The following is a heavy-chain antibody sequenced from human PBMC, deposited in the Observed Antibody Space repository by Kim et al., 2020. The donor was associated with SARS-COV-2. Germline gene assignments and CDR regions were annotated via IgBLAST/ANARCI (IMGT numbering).Heavy chain of an antibody. CDR2: IYSGGSST. V-gene: IGHV3-23*03. D-gene: IGHD1-7*01. Sequence: GGSLRLSCAASGFTFSSYAMSWVRQAPGKGLEWVSVIYSGGSSTYYADSVKGRFTISRDNSKNTLYLQMNSLRAEDTAVYYCAKDSITGTADAFDIWGQGTMVTVSS. J-gene: IGHJ3*02. CDR3: AKDSITGTADAFDI. CDR1: GFTFSSYA.